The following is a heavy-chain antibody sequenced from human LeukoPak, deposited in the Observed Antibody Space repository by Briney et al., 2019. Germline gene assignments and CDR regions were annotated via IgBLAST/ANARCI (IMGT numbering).Heavy chain of an antibody. CDR1: GFTFSNYG. D-gene: IGHD4-17*01. V-gene: IGHV3-30*02. CDR2: IRYDGSHN. Sequence: GGSLRLSCAASGFTFSNYGLHWVRQAPGKGLEWVGFIRYDGSHNYYADSVEGRFTISRDNSEDTLYLQMSSLRAEDTAVYYCAKDQTTVYFSYYYYMDVWGKGTTVTVSS. CDR3: AKDQTTVYFSYYYYMDV. J-gene: IGHJ6*03.